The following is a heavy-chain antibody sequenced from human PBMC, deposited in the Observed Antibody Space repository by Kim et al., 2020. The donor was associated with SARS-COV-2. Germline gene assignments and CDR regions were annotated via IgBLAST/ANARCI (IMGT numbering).Heavy chain of an antibody. V-gene: IGHV4-59*01. CDR2: IYYSGST. CDR1: GGSISSYY. D-gene: IGHD4-17*01. Sequence: SETLSLTCTVSGGSISSYYWSWIRQPPGKGLEWIGYIYYSGSTNYNPSLKSRVTISVDTSKNQFSLKLSSVTAADTAVYYCARSRDYGDYRMDFDYWGQGTLVTVSS. J-gene: IGHJ4*02. CDR3: ARSRDYGDYRMDFDY.